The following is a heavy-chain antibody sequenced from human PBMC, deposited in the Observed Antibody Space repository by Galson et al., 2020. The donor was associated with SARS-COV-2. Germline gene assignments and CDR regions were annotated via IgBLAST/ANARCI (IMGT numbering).Heavy chain of an antibody. Sequence: SQTLSLTCAVSGGSFSGYSWNLLRQPPGKGLEWIGEVNRSGSTNYNPSLKSRVTISLDTSRNQFSLKLSSVTAADTAVYYCARGGPHYSESTAYYQKYFYFYMDVWGEGTTCTVSS. J-gene: IGHJ6*03. CDR2: VNRSGST. CDR3: ARGGPHYSESTAYYQKYFYFYMDV. D-gene: IGHD3-22*01. CDR1: GGSFSGYS. V-gene: IGHV4-34*01.